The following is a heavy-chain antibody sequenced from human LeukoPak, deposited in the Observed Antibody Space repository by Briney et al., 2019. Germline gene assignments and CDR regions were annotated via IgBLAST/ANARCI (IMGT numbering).Heavy chain of an antibody. CDR1: GFTFSSYS. CDR3: AKEPRAVAVRYYFDY. CDR2: ISSSSSYI. Sequence: GGSLRLSCAASGFTFSSYSMNWVRQAPGKGLEWVSSISSSSSYIYYADSVKGRFTISRDNAKNSLYLQMNSLRAEDTAVYYCAKEPRAVAVRYYFDYWGQGTLVTVSS. J-gene: IGHJ4*02. D-gene: IGHD6-19*01. V-gene: IGHV3-21*04.